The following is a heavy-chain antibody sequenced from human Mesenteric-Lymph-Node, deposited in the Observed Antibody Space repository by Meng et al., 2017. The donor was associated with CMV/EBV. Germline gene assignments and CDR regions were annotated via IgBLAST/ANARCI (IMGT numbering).Heavy chain of an antibody. V-gene: IGHV1-69*04. CDR2: IIPILGIA. J-gene: IGHJ4*02. CDR3: ARERRDIVVVPAAIYGGDYFDY. D-gene: IGHD2-2*01. CDR1: GGTFSSYT. Sequence: SVKVSCKASGGTFSSYTISWVRQAPGQGLEWMGRIIPILGIANYAQKFQGRVTITADKSTSTAYMELSSLRSEDTAVYYCARERRDIVVVPAAIYGGDYFDYWGQGTLVTVSS.